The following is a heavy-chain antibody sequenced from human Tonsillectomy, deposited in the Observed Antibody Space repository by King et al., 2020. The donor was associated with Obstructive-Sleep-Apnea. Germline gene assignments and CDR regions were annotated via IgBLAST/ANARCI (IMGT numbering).Heavy chain of an antibody. Sequence: QLQESGPGLVKPSEALSLTCAVSGGSVSSHYWSWLRQPPGGGLEWIGWIYYNGGTNYSPSLRSRVVMSADTSKNQVSLKLSSVTAADTAVYYCARGRLIAAAGIDWGQGTLVTVSS. CDR1: GGSVSSHY. V-gene: IGHV4-59*02. J-gene: IGHJ4*02. CDR3: ARGRLIAAAGID. D-gene: IGHD6-13*01. CDR2: IYYNGGT.